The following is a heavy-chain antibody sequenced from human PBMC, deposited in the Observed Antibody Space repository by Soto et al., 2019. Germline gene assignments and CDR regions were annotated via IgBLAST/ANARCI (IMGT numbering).Heavy chain of an antibody. V-gene: IGHV1-8*01. CDR3: ARYYDFWSGSRAYYYYYMDV. Sequence: ASVKVSCKASGYTLTSYDINWVRQATGQGLEWMGWMNPNSGNTGYAQKFQGRVTMTRNTSISTAYMELSSLRSEDTAVYYCARYYDFWSGSRAYYYYYMDVWGKGTTVTV. CDR2: MNPNSGNT. D-gene: IGHD3-3*01. CDR1: GYTLTSYD. J-gene: IGHJ6*03.